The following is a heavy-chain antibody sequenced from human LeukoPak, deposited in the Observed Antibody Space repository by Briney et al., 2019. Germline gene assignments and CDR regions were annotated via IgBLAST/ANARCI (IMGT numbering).Heavy chain of an antibody. CDR2: ISYDGSHK. Sequence: GRSLRLSCAASGITFRSYGMHWVRQAPGKGLEWVAVISYDGSHKYYADSVKGRFSISRDNSKNSLYLQMNSLRAEDTAVYYCARSSGWYGWGQGTLVTVSS. CDR1: GITFRSYG. V-gene: IGHV3-30*03. D-gene: IGHD6-19*01. CDR3: ARSSGWYG. J-gene: IGHJ4*02.